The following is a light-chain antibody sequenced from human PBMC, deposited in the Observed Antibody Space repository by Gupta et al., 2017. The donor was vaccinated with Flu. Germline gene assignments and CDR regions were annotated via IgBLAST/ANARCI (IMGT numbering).Light chain of an antibody. CDR2: GNS. V-gene: IGLV1-40*01. Sequence: QSVLTQPPSVSGAPGQRVTISCTGSSSNIGAGYDVHWYQQLPGTAPNLLIYGNSNRPSGGPARFSGSKSGTSASLAITGLQAEEEADYYCQSYDSSLSGSNVFGTGTKVTVL. CDR1: SSNIGAGYD. J-gene: IGLJ1*01. CDR3: QSYDSSLSGSNV.